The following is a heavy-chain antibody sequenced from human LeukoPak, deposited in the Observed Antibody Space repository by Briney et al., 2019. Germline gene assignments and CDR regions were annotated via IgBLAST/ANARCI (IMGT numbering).Heavy chain of an antibody. D-gene: IGHD3-3*01. V-gene: IGHV4-61*01. CDR2: IYYSGST. CDR3: AREGGFYRPLDY. Sequence: SETLSLTCTVSGGSVSSGSYYWSWIRQPPGKGLEWIGYIYYSGSTNYNPSLKSRVTISVDTSKNQFSLKLSSVTAADTAVYYCAREGGFYRPLDYSGQGTLVTVSS. CDR1: GGSVSSGSYY. J-gene: IGHJ4*02.